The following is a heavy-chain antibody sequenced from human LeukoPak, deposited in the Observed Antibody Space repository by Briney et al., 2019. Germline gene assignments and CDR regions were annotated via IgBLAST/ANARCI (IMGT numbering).Heavy chain of an antibody. D-gene: IGHD3-3*01. CDR3: ARVVIDFGVVIPHYSPNYYYGMDV. Sequence: GSSVKVSCKASGGTFSSYAISWVRQAPGQGLEWMGGTIPIFGTANYAQKFQGRVTITADGSTSTAYMELSSLRSEDTAVYYCARVVIDFGVVIPHYSPNYYYGMDVWGQGTTVTVSS. V-gene: IGHV1-69*01. CDR1: GGTFSSYA. CDR2: TIPIFGTA. J-gene: IGHJ6*02.